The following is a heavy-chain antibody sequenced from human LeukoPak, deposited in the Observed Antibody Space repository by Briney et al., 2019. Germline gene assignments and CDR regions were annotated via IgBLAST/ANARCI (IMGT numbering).Heavy chain of an antibody. Sequence: SETLSPTCTVSGGSIGTSTSYWGWIRQPPGKGLEWIGSIYHGGSTYYNPSLKSRVTMSVDTSKNQVSLKMSFVTAADAAVYYCARATGFTSGWRWFDPWGQGTLVTVSS. J-gene: IGHJ5*02. V-gene: IGHV4-39*07. D-gene: IGHD6-19*01. CDR1: GGSIGTSTSY. CDR2: IYHGGST. CDR3: ARATGFTSGWRWFDP.